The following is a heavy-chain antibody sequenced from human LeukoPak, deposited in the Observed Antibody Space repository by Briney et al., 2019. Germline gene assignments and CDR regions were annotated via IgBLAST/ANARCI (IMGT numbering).Heavy chain of an antibody. D-gene: IGHD6-19*01. CDR3: ASGALASGWHGLDY. V-gene: IGHV3-64*02. CDR2: ISSNGGST. Sequence: GGSLGLSCAASGLTFSSYTMHWVRQAPGKGLEYVSAISSNGGSTYYADSVKGRFTISRDNSKSTLYLQMGSLRAEDMALYYCASGALASGWHGLDYWGQGTLVTVSS. J-gene: IGHJ4*02. CDR1: GLTFSSYT.